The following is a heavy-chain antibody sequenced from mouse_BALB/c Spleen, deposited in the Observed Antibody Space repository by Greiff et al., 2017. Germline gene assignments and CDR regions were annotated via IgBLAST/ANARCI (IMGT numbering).Heavy chain of an antibody. CDR2: ISNGGGST. V-gene: IGHV5-12-2*01. CDR3: ARRYGSTYYAMDY. J-gene: IGHJ4*01. D-gene: IGHD1-1*01. Sequence: EVQVVESGGGLVQPGGSLKLSCAASGFTFSSYTMSWVRQTPEKRLEWVAYISNGGGSTYYPDTVKGRFTISRDNAKNTLYLQMSSLKSEDTAMYYCARRYGSTYYAMDYWGQGTSVTVSS. CDR1: GFTFSSYT.